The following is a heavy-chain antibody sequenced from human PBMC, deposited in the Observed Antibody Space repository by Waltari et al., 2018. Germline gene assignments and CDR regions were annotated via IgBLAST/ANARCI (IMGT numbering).Heavy chain of an antibody. CDR2: ISSDGINT. CDR3: ARSRRGTAEVNAFDV. D-gene: IGHD5-18*01. CDR1: GFAFSRYA. Sequence: EVQLVESGGGLVQPGGSLRLSCAASGFAFSRYALHWVRQAPGKGLEYVSAISSDGINTYYTNSVKGRFKISRDNSKNTLYLQMGSLRPEDMAVYYCARSRRGTAEVNAFDVWGQGTMVTVSS. J-gene: IGHJ3*01. V-gene: IGHV3-64*01.